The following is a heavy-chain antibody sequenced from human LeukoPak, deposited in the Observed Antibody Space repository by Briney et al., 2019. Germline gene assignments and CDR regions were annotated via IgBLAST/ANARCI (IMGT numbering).Heavy chain of an antibody. J-gene: IGHJ4*02. Sequence: GGSLRLSCAASGFTFSSYSMIWVRQAPGKGLEWVSSISSSSRYRYYADSVKGRFTISRDNAKNTLFLQMNSLRAEDTAVYYCARGQLYFDYWGQGTLVSVSS. CDR1: GFTFSSYS. CDR3: ARGQLYFDY. V-gene: IGHV3-21*01. D-gene: IGHD1-1*01. CDR2: ISSSSRYR.